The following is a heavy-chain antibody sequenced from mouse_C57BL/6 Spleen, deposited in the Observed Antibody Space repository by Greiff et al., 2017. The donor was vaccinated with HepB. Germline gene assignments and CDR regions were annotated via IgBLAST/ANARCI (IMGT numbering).Heavy chain of an antibody. CDR2: IYPRSGNT. D-gene: IGHD4-1*02. CDR1: GYTFTSYG. CDR3: ARWSTGKRDY. J-gene: IGHJ2*01. V-gene: IGHV1-81*01. Sequence: VHLVESGAELARPGASVKLSCKASGYTFTSYGISWVKQRTGQGLEWIGEIYPRSGNTYYNEKFKGKATLTADKSSSTAYMELRSLTSEDSAVYFCARWSTGKRDYWGQGTTLTVSS.